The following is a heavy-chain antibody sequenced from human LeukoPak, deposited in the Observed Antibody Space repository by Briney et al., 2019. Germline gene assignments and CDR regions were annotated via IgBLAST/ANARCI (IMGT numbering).Heavy chain of an antibody. CDR1: GFTFSSYS. V-gene: IGHV3-48*01. CDR3: AKDHCSSTSCYPDY. Sequence: GGSLRLSCAASGFTFSSYSMNWVRQAPGKGLEWVSYISSSSSTIYYADSVKGRFTISRDNAKNSLYLQMNSLRAEDTALYYCAKDHCSSTSCYPDYWGQGTLVTVSS. CDR2: ISSSSSTI. D-gene: IGHD2-2*01. J-gene: IGHJ4*02.